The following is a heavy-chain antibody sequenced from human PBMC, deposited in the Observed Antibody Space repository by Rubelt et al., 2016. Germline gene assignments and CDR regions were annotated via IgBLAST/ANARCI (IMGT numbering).Heavy chain of an antibody. D-gene: IGHD4/OR15-4a*01. CDR1: GYDFSVYA. Sequence: QVQLEQSGPEVKKPGASVKVSCKASGYDFSVYAIGWVRQAPGRRPEWMGWISGYNGETNYAQKFQGRVTMTTDTSTNIVFLELRSLTSDDTAVYYCGRDPRYGGGYFDYWGQGTLVTVSS. J-gene: IGHJ4*02. CDR2: ISGYNGET. V-gene: IGHV1-18*01. CDR3: GRDPRYGGGYFDY.